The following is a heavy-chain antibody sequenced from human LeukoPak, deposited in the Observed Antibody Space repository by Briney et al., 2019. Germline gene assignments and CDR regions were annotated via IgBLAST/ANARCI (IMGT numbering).Heavy chain of an antibody. J-gene: IGHJ4*02. D-gene: IGHD6-19*01. Sequence: GGSLRLSCAASGFTFSSYSMNWVRQAPGKGLEWVSSISSSSSYIYYADSVKGRFTISGDNAKNSLYLQMNSLRAEDTAVYYCARDPGRGLYFDYWGQGTPVTVSS. CDR2: ISSSSSYI. CDR3: ARDPGRGLYFDY. V-gene: IGHV3-21*01. CDR1: GFTFSSYS.